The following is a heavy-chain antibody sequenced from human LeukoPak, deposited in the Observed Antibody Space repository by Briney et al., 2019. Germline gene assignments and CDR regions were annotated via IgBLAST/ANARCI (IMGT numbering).Heavy chain of an antibody. CDR1: GFTFSDYS. V-gene: IGHV3-21*04. CDR3: AKDISSDYGDLFDY. CDR2: ISDDSNYI. D-gene: IGHD4-17*01. J-gene: IGHJ4*02. Sequence: GGSLRLSCAASGFTFSDYSMNWVRQAPGKGLEWVSSISDDSNYIYYADSVKGRFTISRDNAKNSLYLQMNSLRAEDTALYYCAKDISSDYGDLFDYWGQGTLVTVSS.